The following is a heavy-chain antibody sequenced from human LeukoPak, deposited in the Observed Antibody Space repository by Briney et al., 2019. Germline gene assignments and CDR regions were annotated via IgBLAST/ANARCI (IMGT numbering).Heavy chain of an antibody. CDR3: ARGVVPAAIGYIYYYGMDV. CDR1: GFTYSKYG. CDR2: ISYDGSVR. J-gene: IGHJ6*04. Sequence: GRSLRLSCAASGFTYSKYGMHWVRQAPGKGLEWVAFISYDGSVRYYGDSVKGRFTISRDNSKNTLYLQMNSLRAEDTAVYYCARGVVPAAIGYIYYYGMDVWGKGTTVTVSS. V-gene: IGHV3-30*03. D-gene: IGHD2-2*01.